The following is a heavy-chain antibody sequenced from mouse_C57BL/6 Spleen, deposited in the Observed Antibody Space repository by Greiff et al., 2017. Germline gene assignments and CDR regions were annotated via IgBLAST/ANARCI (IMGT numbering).Heavy chain of an antibody. Sequence: QVQLQQSGAELAKPGASVKLSCKASGYTFTSYWMHWVKQRPGQGLEWIGYINPSSGYTKYNQKFKDKATLTVDKSSSTAYMQLSSLTSEDSAVYYCAREGGTVYFDYWGQGTTLTVSS. D-gene: IGHD4-1*01. J-gene: IGHJ2*01. V-gene: IGHV1-7*01. CDR2: INPSSGYT. CDR1: GYTFTSYW. CDR3: AREGGTVYFDY.